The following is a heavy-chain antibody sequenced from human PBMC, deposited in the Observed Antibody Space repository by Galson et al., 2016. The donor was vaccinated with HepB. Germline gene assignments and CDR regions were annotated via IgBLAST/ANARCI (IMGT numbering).Heavy chain of an antibody. CDR3: ARYVWGINLFAGFDS. V-gene: IGHV4-61*01. Sequence: SETLSLTCTVSGGSVSSTNSYWSWIRQPPGKGLEWIGFLYYTGITNNNPSLESRVTLSVDTSTNQFSLRLTSVTAADTAVYYCARYVWGINLFAGFDSWGQGALVTVSS. CDR1: GGSVSSTNSY. D-gene: IGHD3-16*01. J-gene: IGHJ4*02. CDR2: LYYTGIT.